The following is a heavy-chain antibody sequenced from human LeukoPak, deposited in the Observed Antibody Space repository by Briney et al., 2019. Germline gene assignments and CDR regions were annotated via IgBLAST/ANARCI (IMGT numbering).Heavy chain of an antibody. CDR2: ISSSSSYI. J-gene: IGHJ3*02. Sequence: GGSLRLSCAASGFTFSSYSMNWVRQAPGQGLERVSSISSSSSYIYYADSVKGRFTISRDNAKNSLYLQMNSLRAEDTAVYYCATRAIQDNMDGAFDIWGQGTMVTVSS. CDR3: ATRAIQDNMDGAFDI. CDR1: GFTFSSYS. D-gene: IGHD5-18*01. V-gene: IGHV3-21*01.